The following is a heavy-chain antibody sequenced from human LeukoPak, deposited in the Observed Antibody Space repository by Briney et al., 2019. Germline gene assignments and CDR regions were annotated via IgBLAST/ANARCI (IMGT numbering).Heavy chain of an antibody. CDR3: ARCSTGTYYYYYYMDV. V-gene: IGHV4-61*02. D-gene: IGHD1-1*01. CDR1: GGSISSSSYY. CDR2: IYTSGST. Sequence: PSETLSLTCTVSGGSISSSSYYWSWIRQPAGKGLEWIGRIYTSGSTNYNPSLKSRVTMSVDTSKNQFSLKLSSVTAADTAVYYCARCSTGTYYYYYYMDVWGKGTTVTVSS. J-gene: IGHJ6*03.